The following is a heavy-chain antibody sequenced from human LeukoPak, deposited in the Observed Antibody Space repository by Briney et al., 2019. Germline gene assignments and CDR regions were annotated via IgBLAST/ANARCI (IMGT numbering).Heavy chain of an antibody. V-gene: IGHV4-31*03. CDR2: IYYSGST. CDR3: ARVTGSNGYYFDY. CDR1: GGSISSGGYY. J-gene: IGHJ4*02. Sequence: SQTLSLTCTVSGGSISSGGYYWSWIRQHPGKGLEWIGYIYYSGSTYYNPSLKSRVTISVDTSKNQFSLKLSSVTAAGTAVYYCARVTGSNGYYFDYWGQGTLVTVSS. D-gene: IGHD3-10*01.